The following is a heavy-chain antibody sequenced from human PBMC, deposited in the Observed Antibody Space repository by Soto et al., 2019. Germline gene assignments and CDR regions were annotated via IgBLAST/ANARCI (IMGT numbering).Heavy chain of an antibody. CDR3: TWNVDYYHGMAV. D-gene: IGHD1-1*01. CDR1: GITFSDAW. Sequence: EVQLVESGGGLVKPGTSLSLSCALSGITFSDAWMSWVRQAPGKGLEWVGRIKSKGSGGTTDYAVPVQGRFTISREDSKNTMYLEMNSLKSEDTAVYYCTWNVDYYHGMAVWGQGTTVTVSS. CDR2: IKSKGSGGTT. J-gene: IGHJ6*02. V-gene: IGHV3-15*01.